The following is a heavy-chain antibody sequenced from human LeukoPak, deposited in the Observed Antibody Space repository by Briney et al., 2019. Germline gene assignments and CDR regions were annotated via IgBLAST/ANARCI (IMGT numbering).Heavy chain of an antibody. CDR3: ARGYYDSSGYTFDY. CDR1: GGTFSSYA. J-gene: IGHJ4*02. D-gene: IGHD3-22*01. Sequence: ASVKVSCKASGGTFSSYAISWVRQAPGQGLEWMGRINPNSGGTNYAQKFQGRVTMTRDTSISTAYMELSRLRSDDTAVYYCARGYYDSSGYTFDYWGQGTLVTVSS. CDR2: INPNSGGT. V-gene: IGHV1-2*06.